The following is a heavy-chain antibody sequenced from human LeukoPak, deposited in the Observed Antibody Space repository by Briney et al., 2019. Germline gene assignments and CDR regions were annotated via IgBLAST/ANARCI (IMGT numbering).Heavy chain of an antibody. Sequence: GGSLRLSCAASGFTFGSYSMNWVRQAPGKGLEWVSYISSSSSTIYYADSVKGRFTISRDNAKNSLYLQMNSLRDEDTAEYYCAREGAVAGWDYYGMDVWGQGTTVTVSS. CDR3: AREGAVAGWDYYGMDV. CDR1: GFTFGSYS. D-gene: IGHD6-19*01. V-gene: IGHV3-48*02. CDR2: ISSSSSTI. J-gene: IGHJ6*02.